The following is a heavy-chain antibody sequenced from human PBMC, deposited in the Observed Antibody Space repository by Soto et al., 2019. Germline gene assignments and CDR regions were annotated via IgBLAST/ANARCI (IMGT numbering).Heavy chain of an antibody. Sequence: QVQLVQSGAEVKKPGASVKVSCKASGYSFTSYGISWVRHAPGQGLEWMGWISAYNGNTKNAQKRQGRVTMTTDTSTSTAYMELRSLSSDDTAVYYWGRGGYCSGGSCYSTDYYYGMDVWGKGTTVTVSS. D-gene: IGHD2-15*01. V-gene: IGHV1-18*01. J-gene: IGHJ6*04. CDR1: GYSFTSYG. CDR3: GRGGYCSGGSCYSTDYYYGMDV. CDR2: ISAYNGNT.